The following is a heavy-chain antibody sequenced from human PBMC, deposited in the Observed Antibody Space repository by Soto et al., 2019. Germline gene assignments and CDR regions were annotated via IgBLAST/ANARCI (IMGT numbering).Heavy chain of an antibody. Sequence: QVQLQESGPGLVKPSQTLSLTCTVSGGSISSGDYYWSWIRQPPGKGLEWIGYIYYSGSSYYNPSLKSRVTVSVDTSKNQFSLKLSSVTAADTAVYYCARGIYYGSGSYYHNWFDPWGQGTLVTDSS. V-gene: IGHV4-30-4*01. CDR3: ARGIYYGSGSYYHNWFDP. CDR1: GGSISSGDYY. D-gene: IGHD3-10*01. CDR2: IYYSGSS. J-gene: IGHJ5*02.